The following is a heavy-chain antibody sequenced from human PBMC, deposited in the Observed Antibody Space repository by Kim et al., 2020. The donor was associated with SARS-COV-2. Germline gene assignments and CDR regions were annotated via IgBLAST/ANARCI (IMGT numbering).Heavy chain of an antibody. CDR1: GFTFSSYS. J-gene: IGHJ4*02. D-gene: IGHD2-21*02. CDR2: ISSVNTI. V-gene: IGHV3-48*02. CDR3: ARGCGGDCFFFDY. Sequence: GGSLRLSCEASGFTFSSYSMNWVRQAPGKGLEWVSYISSVNTIYYADSLKGRFTTSRDNAKNSLYLQMNSLRDEDTAVYYCARGCGGDCFFFDYWGQGAL.